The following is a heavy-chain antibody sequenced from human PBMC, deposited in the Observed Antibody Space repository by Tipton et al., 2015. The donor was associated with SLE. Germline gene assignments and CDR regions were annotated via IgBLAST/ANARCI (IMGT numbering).Heavy chain of an antibody. CDR2: INPNSGGT. J-gene: IGHJ1*01. Sequence: QSGAEVKKPGSSVKLSCRASGGTPTNFQLVRQAPGQGLEWMGWINPNSGGTMDAQKFQGRVTMTRDTSITTAYMELSSLRSDDTAVYYCARGGYSYGLWGYFQCWGQGTLVTVSS. CDR3: ARGGYSYGLWGYFQC. V-gene: IGHV1-2*02. CDR1: GGTPTN. D-gene: IGHD5-18*01.